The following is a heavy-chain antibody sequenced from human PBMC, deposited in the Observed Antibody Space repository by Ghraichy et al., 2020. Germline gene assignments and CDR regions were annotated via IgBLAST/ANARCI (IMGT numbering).Heavy chain of an antibody. Sequence: GGSLRLSCAASGFSFSDYYMTWIRQAPGKGLELVSYINSRGDIIYYADSVKGRFTISRDNAKNSLYLQMNSLRAEDTAVYYCARVYPADYWGQGTLVTVSS. J-gene: IGHJ4*02. D-gene: IGHD2-2*01. CDR3: ARVYPADY. V-gene: IGHV3-11*01. CDR1: GFSFSDYY. CDR2: INSRGDII.